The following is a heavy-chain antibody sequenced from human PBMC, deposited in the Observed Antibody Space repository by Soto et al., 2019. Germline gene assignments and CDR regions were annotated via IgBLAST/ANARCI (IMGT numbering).Heavy chain of an antibody. CDR2: IYYSGST. V-gene: IGHV4-31*03. J-gene: IGHJ2*01. CDR3: AMYSSKGDYWYFDL. D-gene: IGHD2-2*01. Sequence: QVQLQESGPGLVKPSQTLSLTCTVSGGSISSGGYYWSWIRQHPGKGLEWIGYIYYSGSTYYNPSLKSRVTISVDTSKNQFSLKLSSVTAADTAVYYCAMYSSKGDYWYFDLWGRGTLVTVSS. CDR1: GGSISSGGYY.